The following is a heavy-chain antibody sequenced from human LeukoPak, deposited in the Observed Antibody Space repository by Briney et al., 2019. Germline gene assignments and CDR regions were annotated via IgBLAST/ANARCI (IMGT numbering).Heavy chain of an antibody. Sequence: SETLSLTCIVSGGSISNYFWSWIRQAPGKGLEYIGFIYYSGNTNYNPSFKSRVTISVDTSKKQFSLKLSSVTAADTAVYYCARDLAYRSSLRGTFDIWGQGTKVTVSS. J-gene: IGHJ3*02. V-gene: IGHV4-59*01. CDR1: GGSISNYF. CDR2: IYYSGNT. D-gene: IGHD6-19*01. CDR3: ARDLAYRSSLRGTFDI.